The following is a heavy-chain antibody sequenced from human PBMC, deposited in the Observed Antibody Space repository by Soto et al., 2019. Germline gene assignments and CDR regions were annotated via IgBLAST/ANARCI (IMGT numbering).Heavy chain of an antibody. CDR2: IWYDGSNK. D-gene: IGHD2-15*01. CDR3: ARSDCTGHDCYSWPVNYGVAV. J-gene: IGHJ6*02. CDR1: GFTFNTYG. V-gene: IGHV3-33*01. Sequence: QVQLVESGGGVVQPGGSLRLSCTASGFTFNTYGMHWVRQAPGKGLEWVAIIWYDGSNKYYADSVKGRFTISRDNSETTLYVQMSGLRVEDTYAYSCARSDCTGHDCYSWPVNYGVAVWGQGTTVTVPS.